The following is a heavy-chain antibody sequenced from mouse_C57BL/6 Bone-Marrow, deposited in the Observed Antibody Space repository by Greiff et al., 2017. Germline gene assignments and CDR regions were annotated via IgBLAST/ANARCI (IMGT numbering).Heavy chain of an antibody. V-gene: IGHV5-6*01. J-gene: IGHJ2*01. CDR2: ISSGGSYT. D-gene: IGHD1-1*01. CDR1: GFTFSSYG. CDR3: AIRDYGSSGY. Sequence: EVHLVESGGDLVKPGGSLKLSCAASGFTFSSYGMSWVRQTPDKKLEWVATISSGGSYTYYPDSVQGRFTISRDNAKNTLYLQMSSLKSEDTAMYYCAIRDYGSSGYWGQGTTLTVSS.